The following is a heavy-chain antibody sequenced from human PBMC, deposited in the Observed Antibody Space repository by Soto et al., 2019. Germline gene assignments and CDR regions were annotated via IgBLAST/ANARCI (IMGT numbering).Heavy chain of an antibody. V-gene: IGHV3-23*01. CDR2: ISGSGGST. J-gene: IGHJ5*02. CDR1: GFTFSSNA. D-gene: IGHD2-2*01. Sequence: EVQLLESGGGLVQPGGSLRLSCAASGFTFSSNAMSWVRQAPGKGLEWVSAISGSGGSTYYADSVKGRFTISRDNSKNTLYLQMNSLRAEDTAVYYCAKDGDCISTSCYGEGFDPWGQGTLVTVSS. CDR3: AKDGDCISTSCYGEGFDP.